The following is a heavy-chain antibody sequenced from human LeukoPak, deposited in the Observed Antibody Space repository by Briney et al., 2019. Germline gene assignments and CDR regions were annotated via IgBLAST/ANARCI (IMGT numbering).Heavy chain of an antibody. CDR3: ARTRYDFWSGYVYYFDY. J-gene: IGHJ4*02. CDR2: INHSGST. Sequence: SETLSLTCAVYGGSFSGYYWSWIRQPPGKGLEWIGEINHSGSTNYNPSLKSRVTISVDTFKNQFSLKLSSVTAADTAVYYCARTRYDFWSGYVYYFDYWGQGTLVTVSS. V-gene: IGHV4-34*01. CDR1: GGSFSGYY. D-gene: IGHD3-3*01.